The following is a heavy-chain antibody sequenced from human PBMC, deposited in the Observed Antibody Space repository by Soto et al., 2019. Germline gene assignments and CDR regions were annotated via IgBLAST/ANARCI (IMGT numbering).Heavy chain of an antibody. CDR1: GYSFTDYH. CDR3: ARGDSTDCSNGVCSFFYNHDMDV. D-gene: IGHD2-8*01. CDR2: INPKSGGT. J-gene: IGHJ6*02. V-gene: IGHV1-2*04. Sequence: ASVKVSCKASGYSFTDYHIHWVRQAPGQGLGWLGRINPKSGGTSTAQKFQGWVTMTTDTSISTASMELTRLTSDDTAIYYCARGDSTDCSNGVCSFFYNHDMDVWGQGTTVTVSS.